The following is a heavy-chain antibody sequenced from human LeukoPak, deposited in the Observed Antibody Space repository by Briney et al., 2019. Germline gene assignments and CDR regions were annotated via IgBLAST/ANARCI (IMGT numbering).Heavy chain of an antibody. CDR2: IGYNDSSI. CDR3: ARDGLSSGARDWFDP. Sequence: PGGSLRLSCAASGFTFSSYEMNWVRQAPGKGLECVSYIGYNDSSIYYADSVKGRFTISRDNARNSLYLQMNSLRAEDTAVYYCARDGLSSGARDWFDPWGQGTLVTVSS. CDR1: GFTFSSYE. J-gene: IGHJ5*02. D-gene: IGHD3-22*01. V-gene: IGHV3-48*03.